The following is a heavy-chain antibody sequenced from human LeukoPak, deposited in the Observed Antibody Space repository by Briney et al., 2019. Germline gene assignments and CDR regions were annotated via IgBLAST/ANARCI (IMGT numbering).Heavy chain of an antibody. CDR2: ISGSGGST. J-gene: IGHJ4*02. Sequence: GGSLRLSCAASGFTFSSYAMSWVRQAPGKGLEWVSGISGSGGSTNYADSVKGRFTISRENSKNTLYLQMNSLRAEDTAVYYCAKGGLIVGATHLDYWGQGTLVTVSS. D-gene: IGHD1-26*01. CDR1: GFTFSSYA. V-gene: IGHV3-23*01. CDR3: AKGGLIVGATHLDY.